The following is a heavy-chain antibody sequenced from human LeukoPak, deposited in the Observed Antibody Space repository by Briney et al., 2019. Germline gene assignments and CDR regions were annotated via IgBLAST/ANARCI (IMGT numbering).Heavy chain of an antibody. V-gene: IGHV3-64D*09. Sequence: PGGSLRLSCSASGFTFSRYAMHWVRQAPGKGLEYVSGISGNGGNTYYADSVKGRFTISRDNSKNTLYLQMSSLRVEDTAVYYCVKLSSRVSQTIDYWGQGTLVTVSS. D-gene: IGHD6-13*01. CDR3: VKLSSRVSQTIDY. CDR1: GFTFSRYA. CDR2: ISGNGGNT. J-gene: IGHJ4*02.